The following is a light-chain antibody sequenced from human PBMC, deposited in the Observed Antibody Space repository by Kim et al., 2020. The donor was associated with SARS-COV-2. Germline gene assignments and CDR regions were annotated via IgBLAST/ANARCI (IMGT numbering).Light chain of an antibody. J-gene: IGKJ2*01. Sequence: DIVMTQSPDSLAVSLGERATINCKSSQNILYNSNNKNYLAWYQQKPGQPPKLLFSWASTRESGVPDRFSGSGSGTDFTLTIGSLQAEDVTVYYCHQYYTPPYTFGQGTKLEI. CDR1: QNILYNSNNKNY. CDR3: HQYYTPPYT. V-gene: IGKV4-1*01. CDR2: WAS.